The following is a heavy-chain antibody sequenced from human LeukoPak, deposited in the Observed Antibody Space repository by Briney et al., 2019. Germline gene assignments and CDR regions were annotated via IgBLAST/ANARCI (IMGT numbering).Heavy chain of an antibody. J-gene: IGHJ2*01. CDR3: ARMYYDLWSGSRYWYIHL. V-gene: IGHV4-59*08. CDR2: IYYSGST. Sequence: SETLSLTCTVSSGSISSYYWSWIRQPPGKGLEWMGYIYYSGSTNYNPSLKSRVSMSVDTSKNQFSLKLSSVTAADTAVYYCARMYYDLWSGSRYWYIHLWGRGTLVTVSS. CDR1: SGSISSYY. D-gene: IGHD3-3*01.